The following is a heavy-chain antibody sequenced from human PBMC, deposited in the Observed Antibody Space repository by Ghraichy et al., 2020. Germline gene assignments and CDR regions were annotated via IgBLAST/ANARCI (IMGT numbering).Heavy chain of an antibody. V-gene: IGHV3-23*01. CDR3: AKSGLGGIFAELRNNWFDP. J-gene: IGHJ5*02. D-gene: IGHD2-15*01. CDR2: ISGSGGST. Sequence: GSLRLSCAASGFTFSSYAMSWVRQAPGKGLEWVSAISGSGGSTYYADSVKGRFTISRDNSKNTLYRQMNSLRAEDTAVYYCAKSGLGGIFAELRNNWFDPWGQGTLVTVSS. CDR1: GFTFSSYA.